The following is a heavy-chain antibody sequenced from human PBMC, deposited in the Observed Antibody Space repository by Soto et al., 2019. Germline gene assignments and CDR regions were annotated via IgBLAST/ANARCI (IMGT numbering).Heavy chain of an antibody. CDR3: AKDTYYHDSSGYYVFDY. Sequence: PGGSLRLSCADSGFTFTDYCMHWVRQAPGKGLEWVAVISYDGSNKNYADSVKGRFTISRDNSKNTLYLQMNSLRAEDTAVYYCAKDTYYHDSSGYYVFDYWGQGTLVTVSS. CDR1: GFTFTDYC. J-gene: IGHJ4*02. CDR2: ISYDGSNK. D-gene: IGHD3-22*01. V-gene: IGHV3-30*18.